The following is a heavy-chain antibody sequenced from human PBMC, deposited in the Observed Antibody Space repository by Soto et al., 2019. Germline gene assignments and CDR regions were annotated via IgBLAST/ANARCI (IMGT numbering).Heavy chain of an antibody. CDR2: ISSRDTFI. V-gene: IGHV3-21*06. D-gene: IGHD3-3*01. Sequence: PGGSLRLSCAASGFIFTSYSMVWVRQAPGKGLEWVASISSRDTFIQYGDSVRGRFTISRDNAKNALYLHLNDVRADDTAMYYCARRENDTTSYDWLHWGRGTLVTVSS. J-gene: IGHJ4*02. CDR3: ARRENDTTSYDWLH. CDR1: GFIFTSYS.